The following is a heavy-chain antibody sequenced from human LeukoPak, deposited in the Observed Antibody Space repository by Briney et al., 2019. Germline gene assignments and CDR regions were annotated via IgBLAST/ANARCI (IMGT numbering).Heavy chain of an antibody. Sequence: SETLSLTCTVSGGSISSYYWSWIRQPPGKGLEWIGYIYYSGSTNYNPSLKSRVTISVDTSKNQFSLKLSSVTAADTAVYYCARLSMVRGNWFDPWGQGTLVSVSS. V-gene: IGHV4-59*08. D-gene: IGHD3-10*01. J-gene: IGHJ5*02. CDR2: IYYSGST. CDR1: GGSISSYY. CDR3: ARLSMVRGNWFDP.